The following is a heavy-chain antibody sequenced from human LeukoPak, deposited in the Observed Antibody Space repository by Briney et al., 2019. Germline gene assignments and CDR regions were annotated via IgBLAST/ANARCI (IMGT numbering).Heavy chain of an antibody. CDR2: ISTTGSSI. V-gene: IGHV3-48*03. D-gene: IGHD1-26*01. CDR1: GFTFSSYE. CDR3: ARDPYSGSYGNYYYFMDV. J-gene: IGHJ6*03. Sequence: GGSLRLSCAASGFTFSSYEMNWVRRAPGKGLEWVSYISTTGSSIYYADSVKGRFTISGDNAENSLYLQMNSLRAEDTAVYYCARDPYSGSYGNYYYFMDVWGKGTTVTISS.